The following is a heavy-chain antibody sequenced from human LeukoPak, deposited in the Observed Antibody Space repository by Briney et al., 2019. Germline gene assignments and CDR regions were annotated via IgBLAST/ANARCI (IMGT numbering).Heavy chain of an antibody. V-gene: IGHV1-18*01. CDR3: ARGDWFDP. Sequence: ASVKVSCKPSGYTFTSYDINWVRQAPGQGLEWMGWISGYNGNTNYAQKFEGRVAMTTDTSSTTAYMELRSLKSDDTAIYYCARGDWFDPWGQGTLVTVSS. D-gene: IGHD2-21*01. CDR1: GYTFTSYD. J-gene: IGHJ5*02. CDR2: ISGYNGNT.